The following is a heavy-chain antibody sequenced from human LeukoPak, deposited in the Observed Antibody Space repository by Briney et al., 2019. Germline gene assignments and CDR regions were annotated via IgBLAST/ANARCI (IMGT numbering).Heavy chain of an antibody. J-gene: IGHJ3*02. D-gene: IGHD6-19*01. CDR1: GFTFSGSA. V-gene: IGHV3-73*01. Sequence: PGGSLRLSCAASGFTFSGSAMHWVRQASGKGLEWVGRIRSKANSYATAYAASVKGRFTISRDDSKNTAYLQMNSLKTGDTAVYYCTSGSGWMYDAFDIWGQGTMVTVSS. CDR3: TSGSGWMYDAFDI. CDR2: IRSKANSYAT.